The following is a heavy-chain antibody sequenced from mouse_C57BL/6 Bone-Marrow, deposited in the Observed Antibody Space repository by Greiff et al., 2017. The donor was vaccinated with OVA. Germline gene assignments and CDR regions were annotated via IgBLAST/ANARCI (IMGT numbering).Heavy chain of an antibody. D-gene: IGHD1-1*01. CDR2: IYPGNSDT. CDR3: TTVVAPYWYFDV. CDR1: GYTFTSYW. Sequence: EVQLQQSGTVLARPGASVKMSCKTSGYTFTSYWMHWVKQRPGQGLEWIGAIYPGNSDTSYNQKFKGKAKLTAVTSASTAYMELSSLTNEDSAVYYCTTVVAPYWYFDVWGTGTTVTVSS. J-gene: IGHJ1*03. V-gene: IGHV1-5*01.